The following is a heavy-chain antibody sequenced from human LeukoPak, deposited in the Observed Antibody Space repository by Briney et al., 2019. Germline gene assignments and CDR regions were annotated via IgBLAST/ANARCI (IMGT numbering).Heavy chain of an antibody. V-gene: IGHV3-23*01. CDR1: GFTFSSYA. D-gene: IGHD3-16*01. J-gene: IGHJ4*02. Sequence: GGSLRLSCAASGFTFSSYAMSWVRQAPGKGLEWVSAISGSGGSTYYADSVKGRFTISRDNSKNTLYLQMNGLTAEDTAVYYCTRVITYFDYWGQGTLVTVSS. CDR2: ISGSGGST. CDR3: TRVITYFDY.